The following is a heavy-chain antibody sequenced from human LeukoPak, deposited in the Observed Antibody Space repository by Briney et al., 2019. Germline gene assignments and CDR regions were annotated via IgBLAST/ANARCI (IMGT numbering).Heavy chain of an antibody. CDR3: ARDSWSGYVDY. CDR2: IYYSGST. V-gene: IGHV4-59*01. D-gene: IGHD3-3*01. CDR1: GGSISSYY. Sequence: SETLSLTCIVSGGSISSYYWSWIRQPPGKGLEWIGYIYYSGSTNYNPSLKSRVTISVDTSKNQFSLKLSSVTAADTAVYYCARDSWSGYVDYWGQGTLVTVSS. J-gene: IGHJ4*02.